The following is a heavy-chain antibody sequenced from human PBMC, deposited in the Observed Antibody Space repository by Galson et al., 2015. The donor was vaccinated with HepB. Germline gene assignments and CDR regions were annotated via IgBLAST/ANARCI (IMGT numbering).Heavy chain of an antibody. CDR3: VKGWYYFHF. CDR1: AYTFTDYY. D-gene: IGHD6-19*01. J-gene: IGHJ4*02. Sequence: SVKVSCKASAYTFTDYYIHWVRQAPGQGLEWMGWINPESGGTNYAQKFQGRVTMTRDTSISTAYMDLSRLRSDDTAVYYCVKGWYYFHFWGQGTLVTVSS. V-gene: IGHV1-2*02. CDR2: INPESGGT.